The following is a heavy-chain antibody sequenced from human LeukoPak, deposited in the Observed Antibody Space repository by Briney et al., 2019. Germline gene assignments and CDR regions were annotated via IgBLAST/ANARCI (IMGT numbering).Heavy chain of an antibody. V-gene: IGHV3-74*01. CDR2: INSDGSST. CDR1: GFTFSSYW. Sequence: GGSLRLSCAASGFTFSSYWMHWVRQAPGKGLVWVSRINSDGSSTSYADSVKGRFTISRDNAKNTLYLQMNSLRAEDTAVYYCARAVLWFGELYPFDYWGQGTLVTVSS. D-gene: IGHD3-10*01. CDR3: ARAVLWFGELYPFDY. J-gene: IGHJ4*02.